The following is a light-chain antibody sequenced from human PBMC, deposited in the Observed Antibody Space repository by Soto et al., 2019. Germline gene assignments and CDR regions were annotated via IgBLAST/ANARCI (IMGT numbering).Light chain of an antibody. Sequence: IVMTQSPATLSVSPGERATLSCRASQSVGSNLAWYQQKPDQAPRLLIYGASTRATGIPARFSGSGSGTEFTLTISSLQSEDFAVYYCQQYNNWTPWTFGQGTKVEIK. J-gene: IGKJ1*01. CDR2: GAS. CDR1: QSVGSN. CDR3: QQYNNWTPWT. V-gene: IGKV3-15*01.